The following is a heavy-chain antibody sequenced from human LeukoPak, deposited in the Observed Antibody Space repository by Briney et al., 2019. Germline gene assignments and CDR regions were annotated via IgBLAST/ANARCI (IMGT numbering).Heavy chain of an antibody. CDR2: IYYSGST. CDR3: AGNWIQLWPPSPNWFDP. V-gene: IGHV4-59*12. CDR1: GGSISSYY. J-gene: IGHJ5*02. D-gene: IGHD5-18*01. Sequence: PSETLSLTCTVSGGSISSYYWSWIRQPPGKGLEWIGYIYYSGSTNYNPSLKSRVTISVDTSKNQFSLKLSSVTAADTAVYYCAGNWIQLWPPSPNWFDPWGQGTLVTVSS.